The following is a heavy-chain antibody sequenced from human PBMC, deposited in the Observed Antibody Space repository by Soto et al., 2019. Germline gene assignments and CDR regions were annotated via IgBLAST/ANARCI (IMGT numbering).Heavy chain of an antibody. V-gene: IGHV3-30-3*01. CDR1: GFTFSSYG. CDR3: AKTLYQNYFGEVFEY. J-gene: IGHJ4*02. Sequence: PGGSLRLSCAASGFTFSSYGMHWVRQAPGKGPEWVSWISYDGSKEYYADSVKGRFTISRDSSKNTLHLQMNSLSTEDTAMYYCAKTLYQNYFGEVFEYWGQGSQVTVSS. D-gene: IGHD3-10*01. CDR2: ISYDGSKE.